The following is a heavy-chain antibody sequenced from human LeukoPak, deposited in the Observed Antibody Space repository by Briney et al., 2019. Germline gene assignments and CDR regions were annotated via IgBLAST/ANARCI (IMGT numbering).Heavy chain of an antibody. CDR1: GYSFTGYY. J-gene: IGHJ6*03. CDR2: INPNSRGT. Sequence: GASVKVSCKASGYSFTGYYMHWVRQAPGQGLEWMGWINPNSRGTNYAQKFQGRVTMTRDTSISTAYMELSRLRSDDTAAYYCARDQDGIPAADPYYYYYMDVWGKGTTVTVSS. CDR3: ARDQDGIPAADPYYYYYMDV. D-gene: IGHD6-13*01. V-gene: IGHV1-2*02.